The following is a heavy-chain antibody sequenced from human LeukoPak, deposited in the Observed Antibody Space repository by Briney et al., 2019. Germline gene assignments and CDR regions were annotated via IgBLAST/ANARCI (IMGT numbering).Heavy chain of an antibody. V-gene: IGHV3-7*01. J-gene: IGHJ4*02. Sequence: GGPLRLSCEASGFPFNNYWMTWVRQAPGRGREWVANINQDGSEVSYVDSVKGRFTISRDNAKNSLYLQMSGLRGEDTAVYYCTNRAGLPTNKPWCFDHWGQGTLVTVSS. CDR1: GFPFNNYW. CDR3: TNRAGLPTNKPWCFDH. D-gene: IGHD2-15*01. CDR2: INQDGSEV.